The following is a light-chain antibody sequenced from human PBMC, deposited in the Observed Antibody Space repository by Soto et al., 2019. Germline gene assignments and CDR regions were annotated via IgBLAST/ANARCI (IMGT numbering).Light chain of an antibody. J-gene: IGKJ4*01. CDR3: QQYDNLPLT. CDR2: DAS. Sequence: DTQMTQSPSSLSASVGDRVTITWQASQDIKNYLNWYQQKSGKAPKLLIYDASDLETGVPSRFSGSGSGTDFTFTINSLQPEDIATYYCQQYDNLPLTFGGGTKVDIK. V-gene: IGKV1-33*01. CDR1: QDIKNY.